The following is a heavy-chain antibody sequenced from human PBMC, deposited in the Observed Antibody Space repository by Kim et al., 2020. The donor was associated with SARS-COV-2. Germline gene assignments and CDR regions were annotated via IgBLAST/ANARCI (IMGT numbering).Heavy chain of an antibody. D-gene: IGHD1-26*01. CDR3: ASGSDYYYGMDV. J-gene: IGHJ6*02. V-gene: IGHV3-30*04. Sequence: GGSPRLSCAASGFTFSSYAMHWVRQAPGKGLKWVAVISYDGSNKYYADSVKGRFTISRDNSKNTLYLQMNSLRAEDTAVYYCASGSDYYYGMDVWGQGTTVTVSS. CDR2: ISYDGSNK. CDR1: GFTFSSYA.